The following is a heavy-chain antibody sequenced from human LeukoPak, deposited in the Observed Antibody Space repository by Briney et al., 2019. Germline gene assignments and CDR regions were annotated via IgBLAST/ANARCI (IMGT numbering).Heavy chain of an antibody. D-gene: IGHD3-10*01. J-gene: IGHJ4*02. CDR1: SGSISSYY. CDR3: ARGGAGPDY. Sequence: SETLSLTCTVSSGSISSYYWSWIRQPPGKGLEWIGYIYYSGSTNYNPSLKSRVTISVDTSKNQFSLKLSSVTAADTAVYYCARGGAGPDYWGLGTLVTVSS. CDR2: IYYSGST. V-gene: IGHV4-59*01.